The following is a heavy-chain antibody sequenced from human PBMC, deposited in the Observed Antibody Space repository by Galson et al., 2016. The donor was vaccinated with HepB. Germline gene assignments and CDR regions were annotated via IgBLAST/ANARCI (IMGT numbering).Heavy chain of an antibody. CDR1: GISLSTSGVG. Sequence: PALVKPTQTLTLTCTLSGISLSTSGVGVGWIRQPPGKALEWLALIYWNDDKWYSPSLKSRLTITKDTSKNQVVLTMTNMDPVDTATYYCAHRRGRTLMWFGELVYTNWFDPWGQGTLVTVSS. D-gene: IGHD3-10*01. CDR3: AHRRGRTLMWFGELVYTNWFDP. V-gene: IGHV2-5*01. CDR2: IYWNDDK. J-gene: IGHJ5*02.